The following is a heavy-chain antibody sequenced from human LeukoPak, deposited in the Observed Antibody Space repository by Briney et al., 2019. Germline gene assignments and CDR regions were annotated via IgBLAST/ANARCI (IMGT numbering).Heavy chain of an antibody. CDR3: ATNPDIVVVVAAE. CDR1: GFTFRSYA. J-gene: IGHJ4*02. CDR2: ICGCGGST. Sequence: GGSLILCCAASGFTFRSYAMSWVRQAPGKGLGWVSAICGCGGSTYYADSVKGRFTITRDNSKNTLYLLMNSPRAEDTAVYYCATNPDIVVVVAAEWGQGTLVTVSS. D-gene: IGHD2-15*01. V-gene: IGHV3-23*01.